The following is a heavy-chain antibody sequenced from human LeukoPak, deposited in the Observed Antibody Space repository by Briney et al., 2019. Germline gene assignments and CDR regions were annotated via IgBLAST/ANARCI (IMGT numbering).Heavy chain of an antibody. D-gene: IGHD3-3*01. CDR3: ARGGYYDFWSGYYTPSPFDF. Sequence: PSETLSLTCTVSGGSISSGDYYWSWIRQPPGKGLEWIGYIYYSGSTYYNPSLKSRVTISVDTSKNQFSLKLSSVTAADTAVYYCARGGYYDFWSGYYTPSPFDFWGQGALVTVSS. V-gene: IGHV4-30-4*01. J-gene: IGHJ4*02. CDR2: IYYSGST. CDR1: GGSISSGDYY.